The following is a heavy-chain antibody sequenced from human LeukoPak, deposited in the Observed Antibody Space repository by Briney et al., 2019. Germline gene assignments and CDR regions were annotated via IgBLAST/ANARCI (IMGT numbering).Heavy chain of an antibody. CDR1: GFTFSSYG. V-gene: IGHV3-30*02. D-gene: IGHD3-9*01. CDR2: IRYDGSNK. J-gene: IGHJ3*02. CDR3: AKVGDYDILTGYYLSGAFDI. Sequence: GGSLRLSCAASGFTFSSYGMHWVRQAPGKGLEWVAFIRYDGSNKYYADSVKGRFTISRDSSKNTLYLQMNSLRAEDTAVYYCAKVGDYDILTGYYLSGAFDIWGQGTMVTVSS.